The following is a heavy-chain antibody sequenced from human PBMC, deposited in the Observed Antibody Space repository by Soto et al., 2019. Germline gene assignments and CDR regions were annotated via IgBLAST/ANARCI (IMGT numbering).Heavy chain of an antibody. J-gene: IGHJ3*02. CDR3: ARVFTVTTFLSDDAFDI. D-gene: IGHD4-17*01. CDR2: ISSIISYI. V-gene: IGHV3-21*01. Sequence: EVQLVESGGGLVKPGGSLRLSCAASGFTFSSYSMNWVRQAPGKGLEWVSSISSIISYIYYAYSVKGRFTISRDNAKNSLYLQMNSLRAEDTTVYYCARVFTVTTFLSDDAFDIWGQGTMVTVSS. CDR1: GFTFSSYS.